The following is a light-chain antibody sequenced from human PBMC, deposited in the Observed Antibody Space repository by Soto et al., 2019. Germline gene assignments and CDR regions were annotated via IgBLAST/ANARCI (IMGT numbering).Light chain of an antibody. V-gene: IGLV2-14*01. CDR1: SSDIGAYNY. CDR2: EVT. J-gene: IGLJ3*02. Sequence: QSALTQPASVSGSPGQSITISCTGTSSDIGAYNYVSWYRQHPGEAPKLIIYEVTHRPSGISSRFSGSKSGNTASLTISGLQADDEADYYCSSYASDITHVFGGGTKLTVL. CDR3: SSYASDITHV.